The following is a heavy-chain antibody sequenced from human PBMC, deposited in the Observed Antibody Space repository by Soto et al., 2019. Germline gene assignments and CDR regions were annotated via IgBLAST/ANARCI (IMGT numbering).Heavy chain of an antibody. CDR1: GYSFTSYW. V-gene: IGHV5-51*01. CDR3: ARVTYYYDSSGPGAFDI. Sequence: GESLKISCKGSGYSFTSYWIGWVRQMPGKXLEWMGIIYPGDSDTRYSPSFQGQVTISADKSISTAYLQWSSLKASDTAMYYCARVTYYYDSSGPGAFDIWGQGTMVTVSS. D-gene: IGHD3-22*01. CDR2: IYPGDSDT. J-gene: IGHJ3*02.